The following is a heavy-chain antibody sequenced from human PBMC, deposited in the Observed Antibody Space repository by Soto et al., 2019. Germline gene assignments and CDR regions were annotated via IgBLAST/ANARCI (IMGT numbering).Heavy chain of an antibody. V-gene: IGHV3-30-3*01. CDR1: GFTFSSYA. J-gene: IGHJ4*02. CDR3: AREGATYYYDSPSGY. Sequence: QVQLVESGGGVVQPGRSLRLSCAASGFTFSSYAMHWVRQAPGKGLEWVAVISYDGSNKYYADSVKGRFTISRDNSKNTLYLQMNSLRAEDTAVYYCAREGATYYYDSPSGYWGQGTLVTVSS. D-gene: IGHD3-22*01. CDR2: ISYDGSNK.